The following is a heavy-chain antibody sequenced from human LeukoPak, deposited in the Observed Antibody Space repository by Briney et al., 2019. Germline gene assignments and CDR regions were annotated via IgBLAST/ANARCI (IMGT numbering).Heavy chain of an antibody. V-gene: IGHV4-39*07. J-gene: IGHJ4*02. CDR3: ARRQPAALFDY. Sequence: SETLSLTCTVSGGSISSGNYYWGWIRQPPGKGLEWIVSIYSTGSTFYNPSLKSRVTISVDTSKNQFSLKLSSVTAADTAVYYCARRQPAALFDYWGQGTLVTVSS. CDR2: IYSTGST. CDR1: GGSISSGNYY. D-gene: IGHD2-2*01.